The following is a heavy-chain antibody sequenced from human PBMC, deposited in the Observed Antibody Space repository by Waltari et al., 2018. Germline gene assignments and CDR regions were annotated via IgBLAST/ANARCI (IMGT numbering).Heavy chain of an antibody. D-gene: IGHD1-26*01. CDR3: ARGGGTFSKPQYFDS. Sequence: QVQLVQSGSELKQSGAPVKVSCKASGYIFTTYGINWVRQAPGQGLEWMGWINTNTGNPTYVQGFTGRFVFSLDTSVSTAYLQISSLKAEDSAIYYCARGGGTFSKPQYFDSWGQGTRVTVSS. CDR1: GYIFTTYG. CDR2: INTNTGNP. J-gene: IGHJ4*02. V-gene: IGHV7-4-1*02.